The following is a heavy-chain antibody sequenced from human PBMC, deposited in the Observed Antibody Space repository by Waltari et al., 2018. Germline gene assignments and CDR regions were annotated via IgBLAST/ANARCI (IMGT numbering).Heavy chain of an antibody. V-gene: IGHV3-74*01. CDR2: ISSDGRIT. J-gene: IGHJ4*02. CDR3: ARGPSHGAFDF. Sequence: EVYLVESGGGLVQPGGSLRLSCAASGFTFSHYWIHWVRQVPGKRPVWGQWISSDGRITNYADSVKGRFTVSRDNAKNTLYLQMNSLRDEDTAVYYCARGPSHGAFDFWGQGTLVTVSS. CDR1: GFTFSHYW. D-gene: IGHD4-17*01.